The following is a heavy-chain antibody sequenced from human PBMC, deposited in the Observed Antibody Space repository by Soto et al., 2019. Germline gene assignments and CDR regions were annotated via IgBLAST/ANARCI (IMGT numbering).Heavy chain of an antibody. CDR2: IYPGDSDT. Sequence: EVQLVQSGAEVKKPGESLKISCKGSGYSFTSYWIGWVRQMPGKGLEWMGIIYPGDSDTRYSPSFQGQVTISADKSISTAYLQRSSLKASDTAMYYCARRVGYCSSTSCRLGRFDPWGQGTLVTVSS. D-gene: IGHD2-2*03. J-gene: IGHJ5*02. V-gene: IGHV5-51*01. CDR1: GYSFTSYW. CDR3: ARRVGYCSSTSCRLGRFDP.